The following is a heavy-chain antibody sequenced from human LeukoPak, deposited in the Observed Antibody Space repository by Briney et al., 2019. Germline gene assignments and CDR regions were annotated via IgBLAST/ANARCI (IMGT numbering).Heavy chain of an antibody. J-gene: IGHJ4*02. CDR1: GFTFSSYW. Sequence: GGSLRLSCAASGFTFSSYWMSWVRLAPGKGLEWVANIKQDGSEIYYVDSVKGRFTISRDNAKNSLYLQMNSLRAEDTAVYYCARDAPRNSGSLLIYWGQGTLVTVSS. CDR3: ARDAPRNSGSLLIY. V-gene: IGHV3-7*01. D-gene: IGHD1-1*01. CDR2: IKQDGSEI.